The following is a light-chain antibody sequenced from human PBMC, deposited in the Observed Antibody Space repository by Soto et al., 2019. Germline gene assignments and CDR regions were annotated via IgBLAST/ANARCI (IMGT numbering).Light chain of an antibody. CDR2: GAS. CDR3: QQRMNWPLT. J-gene: IGKJ5*01. CDR1: QSVSSN. Sequence: EIVMTQSPATLSVSPGERATLSCRASQSVSSNLAWYQQKPGQAPRLLIYGASTRATGIPARFSGSGSETDFTLTISSLEPEDFAVYFCQQRMNWPLTFGQGTRLEIK. V-gene: IGKV3-15*01.